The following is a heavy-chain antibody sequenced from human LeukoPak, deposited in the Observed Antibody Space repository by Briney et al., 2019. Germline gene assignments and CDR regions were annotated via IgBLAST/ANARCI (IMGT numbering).Heavy chain of an antibody. CDR1: GGYITSHY. CDR2: IYNSGST. Sequence: SETLSLTCTVSGGYITSHYWSWIRQPPGKRLEWIGYIYNSGSTHYNPSLKSRVTISVDTRKNPFSLKLSSVTAADTAVYYCARDPLDQASGSYSLAYWGQGTLVTVSA. J-gene: IGHJ4*02. D-gene: IGHD3-10*01. CDR3: ARDPLDQASGSYSLAY. V-gene: IGHV4-59*11.